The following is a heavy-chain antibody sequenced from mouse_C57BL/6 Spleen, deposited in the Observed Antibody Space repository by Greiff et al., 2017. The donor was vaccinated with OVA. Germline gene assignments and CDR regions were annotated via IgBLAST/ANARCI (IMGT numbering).Heavy chain of an antibody. CDR2: ISDGGSYT. Sequence: EVKLVESGGGLVKPGGSLKLSCAASGFTFSSYAMSWVRQTPEKRLEWVATISDGGSYTYYPDNVKGRFTISSDNAKNNLYLQMSHLKDEDTAMYYCARDRGYDYDEENWCAYWGQGALVTVSA. V-gene: IGHV5-4*01. J-gene: IGHJ3*01. CDR1: GFTFSSYA. CDR3: ARDRGYDYDEENWCAY. D-gene: IGHD2-4*01.